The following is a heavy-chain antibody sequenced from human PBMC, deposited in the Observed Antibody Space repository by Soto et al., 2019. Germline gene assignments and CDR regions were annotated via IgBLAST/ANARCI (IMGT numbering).Heavy chain of an antibody. CDR2: IYHSGST. V-gene: IGHV4-30-2*01. Sequence: QLQLQESGSGLVKPSQTLSLTCAVSGGSISSGGYSWSWIRQPPGKGLEWIGYIYHSGSTYYNPSLKRRVTISVDRSKNQFSLKLSSVTAADTAVYYCARGWLXSRYSSGWWAIDYWGQGTLVTVSS. CDR3: ARGWLXSRYSSGWWAIDY. J-gene: IGHJ4*02. D-gene: IGHD6-19*01. CDR1: GGSISSGGYS.